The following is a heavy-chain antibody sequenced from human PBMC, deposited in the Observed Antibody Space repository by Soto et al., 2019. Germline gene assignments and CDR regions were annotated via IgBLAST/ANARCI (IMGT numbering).Heavy chain of an antibody. CDR2: ISYDGSNK. V-gene: IGHV3-30*18. Sequence: GGSLRLSCAASGFTFSSYGMHWVRQAPGKGLEWVAVISYDGSNKYYADSVKGRFTISRDNSKNTLYLQMNSLRAEDTAVYYCAKYSSSWYEYYFDYWGQGTLVTVSS. J-gene: IGHJ4*02. CDR1: GFTFSSYG. D-gene: IGHD6-13*01. CDR3: AKYSSSWYEYYFDY.